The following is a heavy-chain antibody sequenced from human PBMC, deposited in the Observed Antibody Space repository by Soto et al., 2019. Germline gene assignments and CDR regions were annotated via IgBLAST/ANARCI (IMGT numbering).Heavy chain of an antibody. D-gene: IGHD3-10*01. J-gene: IGHJ3*02. CDR2: FDPEDGET. CDR1: GYTLTELS. V-gene: IGHV1-24*01. CDR3: ASPYHYGSGDDAFDI. Sequence: ASVKVSCKVSGYTLTELSMHWVRQAPGKGLEWMGGFDPEDGETIYAQKFQGRVTMTTDTSASTAYMELRSLRSDDTAVYYCASPYHYGSGDDAFDIWGQGTMVTVSS.